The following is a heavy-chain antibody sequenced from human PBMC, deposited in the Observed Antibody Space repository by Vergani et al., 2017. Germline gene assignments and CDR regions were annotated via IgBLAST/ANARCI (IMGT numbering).Heavy chain of an antibody. CDR2: ISSSSSYT. D-gene: IGHD5-18*01. CDR1: GFTFSSYE. CDR3: ARVSDVDTAMAEDY. Sequence: EVQLVESGGGLVQPGGSLRLSCAASGFTFSSYEMNWVRQAPGKGLEWVSYISSSSSYTNYADSVKGRFTISRDNAKNSLYLQMNSLRAEDTAVYYCARVSDVDTAMAEDYWGQGTLVTVSS. V-gene: IGHV3-48*03. J-gene: IGHJ4*02.